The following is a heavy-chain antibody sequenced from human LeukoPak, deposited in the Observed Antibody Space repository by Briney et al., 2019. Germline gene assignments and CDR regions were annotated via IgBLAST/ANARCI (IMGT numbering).Heavy chain of an antibody. CDR2: IKQAGSEK. V-gene: IGHV3-7*01. D-gene: IGHD2-2*02. J-gene: IGHJ4*02. Sequence: GGSLRNSCATTGFSLSIFWMGWVGKAPGKGLEWVANIKQAGSEKYYVDSVKGRFTISRDNAKNSLYLQMNSLRAEDTAVYYCARVRNYCSSTSCYSYYFDYWGQGTLVTVSS. CDR3: ARVRNYCSSTSCYSYYFDY. CDR1: GFSLSIFW.